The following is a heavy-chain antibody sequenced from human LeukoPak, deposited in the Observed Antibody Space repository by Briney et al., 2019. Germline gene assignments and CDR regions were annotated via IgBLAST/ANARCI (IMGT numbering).Heavy chain of an antibody. J-gene: IGHJ4*02. CDR1: GYTFTGYY. CDR3: ARDLDTAMGV. D-gene: IGHD5-18*01. V-gene: IGHV1-18*04. Sequence: ASVKVSCKASGYTFTGYYMHWVRQAPGQGLEWMGWISAYNGNTNYAQKLQGRVTMTTDTSTSTAYMELRSLRSDDTAVYYCARDLDTAMGVWGQGTLVTVSS. CDR2: ISAYNGNT.